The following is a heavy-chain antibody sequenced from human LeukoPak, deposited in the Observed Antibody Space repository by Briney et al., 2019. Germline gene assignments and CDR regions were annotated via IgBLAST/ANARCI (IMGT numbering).Heavy chain of an antibody. CDR3: AKDRLSNGDPAGY. J-gene: IGHJ4*02. D-gene: IGHD4-17*01. CDR2: ISASGGST. CDR1: GFTFNSYA. V-gene: IGHV3-23*01. Sequence: GGSLRLSCAASGFTFNSYAMSWVRQAPGKGLEWVSSISASGGSTYYADSVKGRFTISRDNSKNMLYLQMNSLRAEDTAVYYCAKDRLSNGDPAGYWGQGILVTVSS.